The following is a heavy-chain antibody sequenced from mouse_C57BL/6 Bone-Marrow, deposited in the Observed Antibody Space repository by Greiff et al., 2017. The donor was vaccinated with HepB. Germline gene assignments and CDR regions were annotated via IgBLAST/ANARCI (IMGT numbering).Heavy chain of an antibody. J-gene: IGHJ1*03. Sequence: EVKLVESGGGFVKPGGSLKLYCAASGFTFSDYGMHWVRQAPEKGLEWVAYISSGSSTIYYADTVKGRFTISRDNAKNTLFLQMTSLRSEDTAMYYCATQLGRYWYFDVWGTGTTVTVSS. V-gene: IGHV5-17*01. CDR1: GFTFSDYG. CDR2: ISSGSSTI. CDR3: ATQLGRYWYFDV. D-gene: IGHD4-1*02.